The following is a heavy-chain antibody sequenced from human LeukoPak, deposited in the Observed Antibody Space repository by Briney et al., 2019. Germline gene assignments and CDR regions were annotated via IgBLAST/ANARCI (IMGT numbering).Heavy chain of an antibody. CDR3: ATHWGTRSHLFY. CDR2: IIPIFGTA. Sequence: SVTVSCKASGGTFSSYAISWVRQAPGQGLEWMGGIIPIFGTANYAQKFQGRVTITADEFTSTAYMELSSLRSEDTAVYYCATHWGTRSHLFYCGQGTLVTVSS. D-gene: IGHD3-16*01. V-gene: IGHV1-69*13. CDR1: GGTFSSYA. J-gene: IGHJ4*02.